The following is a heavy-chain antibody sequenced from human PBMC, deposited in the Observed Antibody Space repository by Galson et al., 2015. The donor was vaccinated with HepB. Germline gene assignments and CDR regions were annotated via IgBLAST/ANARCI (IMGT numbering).Heavy chain of an antibody. D-gene: IGHD3-16*01. CDR3: ASGGGFLAAYYHY. J-gene: IGHJ4*02. Sequence: SVKVSCKASGGTFSSYAISWVRQAPGQGLEWMGRIIPILGIANYAQKFQGRVTITADKSTSTAYMELSSLRSEDTAVYYCASGGGFLAAYYHYWGQGTLVTVSS. CDR2: IIPILGIA. V-gene: IGHV1-69*04. CDR1: GGTFSSYA.